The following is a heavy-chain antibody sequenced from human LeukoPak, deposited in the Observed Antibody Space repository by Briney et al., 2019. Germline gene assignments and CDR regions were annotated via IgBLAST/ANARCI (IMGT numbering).Heavy chain of an antibody. Sequence: SGPTLVKPTQTLTLTCIFSGFSLSTSGVGVGWIRQPPGKALEWLAVVYWDDYKRYSPTLKSRLTFTKDTSKKQVVLTMTNMDPVDTGTYYCAHAGYFSWFDPWGQGTLVTVSS. J-gene: IGHJ5*02. CDR2: VYWDDYK. CDR1: GFSLSTSGVG. CDR3: AHAGYFSWFDP. D-gene: IGHD5-18*01. V-gene: IGHV2-5*02.